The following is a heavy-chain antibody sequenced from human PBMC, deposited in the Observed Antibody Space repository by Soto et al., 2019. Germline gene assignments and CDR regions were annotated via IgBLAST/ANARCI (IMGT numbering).Heavy chain of an antibody. J-gene: IGHJ6*02. CDR2: IIPIFGTA. V-gene: IGHV1-69*13. Sequence: ASVKVSCKASGGTFSSYAISWVRQAPGQGLEWMGGIIPIFGTANYAQKFQGRVTITADESTSTAYMELSSLRSEDTAVYYCARPNGPPHRGYYYGMDVWGQGTTVTVSS. CDR1: GGTFSSYA. CDR3: ARPNGPPHRGYYYGMDV. D-gene: IGHD3-10*01.